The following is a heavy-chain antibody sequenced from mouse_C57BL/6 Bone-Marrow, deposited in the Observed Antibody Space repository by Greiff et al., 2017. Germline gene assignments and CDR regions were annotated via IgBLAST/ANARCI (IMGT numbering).Heavy chain of an antibody. CDR1: GYTFTSYW. CDR3: ARGDYYGSSCVAY. D-gene: IGHD1-1*01. Sequence: VQLQQSGAELVKPGASVKLSCKASGYTFTSYWMQWVKQRPGQGLEWIGEIDPADSYTNYNQKFKGKATLTVDTSSSTAYMQLSSLTSEDSAVYYCARGDYYGSSCVAYWGQGTLVTVSA. V-gene: IGHV1-50*01. J-gene: IGHJ3*01. CDR2: IDPADSYT.